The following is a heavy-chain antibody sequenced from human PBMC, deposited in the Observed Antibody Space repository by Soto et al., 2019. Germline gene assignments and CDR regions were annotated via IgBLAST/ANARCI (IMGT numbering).Heavy chain of an antibody. CDR1: GGSISSSNW. CDR2: IYHSGST. J-gene: IGHJ3*02. V-gene: IGHV4-4*02. Sequence: SGTLSLTCAFSGGSISSSNWWSWVRQPPGEGVEWIGEIYHSGSTNYNPSLKSRVTISVDKSKKQFSLKLSSLTAADTDVYYCARGAAAGDALDIWGQGTMVNVS. CDR3: ARGAAAGDALDI. D-gene: IGHD6-13*01.